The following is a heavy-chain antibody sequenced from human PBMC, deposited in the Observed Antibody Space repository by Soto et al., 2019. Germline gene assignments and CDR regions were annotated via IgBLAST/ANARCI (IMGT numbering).Heavy chain of an antibody. CDR1: GDSITSNSYF. J-gene: IGHJ4*02. CDR3: ARHFSVDYFDY. V-gene: IGHV4-39*01. CDR2: IYYSGTT. Sequence: SETRSLTCTVSGDSITSNSYFWAWIRQPPGKGLEWIGGIYYSGTTYYNPSLKSRVTISVDRSKNQFSLKLSSVTAADTAVYYCARHFSVDYFDYWGQGALVTVSS.